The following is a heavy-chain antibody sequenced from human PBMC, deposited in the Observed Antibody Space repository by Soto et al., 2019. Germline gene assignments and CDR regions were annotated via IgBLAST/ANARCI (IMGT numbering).Heavy chain of an antibody. CDR2: ISSSSSTI. D-gene: IGHD2-21*02. J-gene: IGHJ4*02. CDR1: GFTFSSYS. CDR3: AKVSSAWYSGFFDY. V-gene: IGHV3-48*01. Sequence: GGSLRLSCAASGFTFSSYSMNWVRQAPGKGLEWVSYISSSSSTIYYADSVKGRFTISRDNSMNTLYLQMNTLRAEDTAVYYCAKVSSAWYSGFFDYSGQGTLVTVSS.